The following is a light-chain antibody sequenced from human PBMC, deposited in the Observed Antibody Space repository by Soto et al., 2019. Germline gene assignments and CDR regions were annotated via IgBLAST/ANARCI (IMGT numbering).Light chain of an antibody. J-gene: IGKJ2*01. CDR2: GAS. CDR3: QQYGRSPLMYT. V-gene: IGKV3-20*01. CDR1: QSITNNF. Sequence: EIVLTQSPGTLSLSPGERATLSCRASQSITNNFLAWYQQKPGQAPRLLIYGASTRAAGVPDRFSGSGSGTDFTLTITRLEPEDIAVYYCQQYGRSPLMYTFGQGTKLGVK.